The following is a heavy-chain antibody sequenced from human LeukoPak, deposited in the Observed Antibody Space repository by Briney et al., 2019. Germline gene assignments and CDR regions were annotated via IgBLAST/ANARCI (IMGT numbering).Heavy chain of an antibody. V-gene: IGHV1-69*04. Sequence: ASVKVSCKASGGTFSSYAISWVRQAPGQGLEWMGRIIPILGIANYARKFQGRVTITADKSTSTAYMELSSLRSEDTAVYYCARDRGSSWHPPHYYYYGMDVWGQGTTVTVSS. J-gene: IGHJ6*02. D-gene: IGHD6-13*01. CDR1: GGTFSSYA. CDR3: ARDRGSSWHPPHYYYYGMDV. CDR2: IIPILGIA.